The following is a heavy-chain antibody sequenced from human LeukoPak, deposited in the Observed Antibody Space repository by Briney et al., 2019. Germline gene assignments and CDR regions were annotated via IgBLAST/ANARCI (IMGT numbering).Heavy chain of an antibody. CDR2: IYSGGGT. D-gene: IGHD6-13*01. V-gene: IGHV4-4*07. Sequence: SETLSLTCNVSGVSINGYYWNWIRQPAGKGLEWIGRIYSGGGTNYNPSLKRRVTMSVDTSKNHFSLNVTSVTAADTAVYYCAREALAAAGRGGDYWGQGTLVTVSS. CDR1: GVSINGYY. J-gene: IGHJ4*02. CDR3: AREALAAAGRGGDY.